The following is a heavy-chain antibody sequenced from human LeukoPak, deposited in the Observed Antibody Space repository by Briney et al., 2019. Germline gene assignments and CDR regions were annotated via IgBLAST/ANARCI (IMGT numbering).Heavy chain of an antibody. D-gene: IGHD4/OR15-4a*01. CDR2: IKSKTDGETT. CDR1: GFPFNNAW. CDR3: ANGPF. V-gene: IGHV3-15*07. J-gene: IGHJ4*02. Sequence: GGFLRLSCVASGFPFNNAWMNWVRQTPGKGLEWVGRIKSKTDGETTDYVAPVKGRFTISRDDSENTVYLQMNSLKTEDTATYYCANGPFWGQGTLVTVSS.